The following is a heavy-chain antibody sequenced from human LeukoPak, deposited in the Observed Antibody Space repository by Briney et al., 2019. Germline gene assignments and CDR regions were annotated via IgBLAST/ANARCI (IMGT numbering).Heavy chain of an antibody. CDR1: GASFNSDDQY. V-gene: IGHV4-31*03. J-gene: IGHJ4*02. CDR2: IHPSGML. CDR3: SRGLDSRRLGY. Sequence: SETLSLTCTVSGASFNSDDQYWNWIRQSPGKGLEWIGSIHPSGMLYNNPSLESRVTMSRDTSKNQFSLNLNSVTAADTAVYLCSRGLDSRRLGYWGQGILVTVSS. D-gene: IGHD3-22*01.